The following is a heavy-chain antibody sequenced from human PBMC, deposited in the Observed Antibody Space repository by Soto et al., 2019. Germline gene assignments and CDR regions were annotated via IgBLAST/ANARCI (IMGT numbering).Heavy chain of an antibody. CDR2: INPNSGGT. CDR1: GYTFTGYY. V-gene: IGHV1-2*04. D-gene: IGHD5-18*01. Sequence: ASVKVSCKASGYTFTGYYMHWVRQAPGQGLEWMGWINPNSGGTNYAQKFQGWVTMTRDTSISTAYMELSRLRSDDTAVYYCARDLRGGYSYGYPYYYYYYGMDVWGQGTTVTVSS. J-gene: IGHJ6*02. CDR3: ARDLRGGYSYGYPYYYYYYGMDV.